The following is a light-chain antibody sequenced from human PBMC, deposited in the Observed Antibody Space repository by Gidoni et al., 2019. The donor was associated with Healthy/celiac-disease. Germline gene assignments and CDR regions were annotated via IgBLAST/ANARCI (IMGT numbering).Light chain of an antibody. CDR3: SSYKSSSNPVV. CDR1: SSDVGGYKY. CDR2: EVS. Sequence: QSALPQPAAVSGSPGQSITISCSGTSSDVGGYKYVSWYQQHPGKAPKLMIYEVSNRPSGISNRFSGSKSGNTASLTISGLQAEDEADYYCSSYKSSSNPVVFGGGTKLTVL. V-gene: IGLV2-14*01. J-gene: IGLJ2*01.